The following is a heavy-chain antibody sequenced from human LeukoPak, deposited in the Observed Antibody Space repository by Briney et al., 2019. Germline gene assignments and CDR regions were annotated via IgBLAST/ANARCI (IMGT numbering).Heavy chain of an antibody. D-gene: IGHD4-17*01. J-gene: IGHJ4*02. CDR2: ISGSGGST. CDR3: AKDLYSVTTVTCDY. Sequence: GGSLRLSCAASGFTFSSYAMSWVRQAPGKGLEWVSAISGSGGSTYYADSVKGRFTISRDNSKNTLYLQMNSLRAEDTAVYYCAKDLYSVTTVTCDYWGQGTLVTVSS. CDR1: GFTFSSYA. V-gene: IGHV3-23*01.